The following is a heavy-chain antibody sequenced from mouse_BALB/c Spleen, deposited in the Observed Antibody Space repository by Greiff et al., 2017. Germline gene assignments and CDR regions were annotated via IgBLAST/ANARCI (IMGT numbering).Heavy chain of an antibody. CDR1: GFTFSSYA. D-gene: IGHD1-1*01. V-gene: IGHV5-6-5*01. J-gene: IGHJ2*01. CDR3: ARENYYGSISYYFDY. Sequence: EVQRVESGGGLVKPGGSLKLSCAASGFTFSSYAMSWVRQTPEKRLEWVASISSGGSTYYPDSVKGRFTISRDNARNILYLQMSSLRSEDTAMYYCARENYYGSISYYFDYWGQGTTLTVSS. CDR2: ISSGGST.